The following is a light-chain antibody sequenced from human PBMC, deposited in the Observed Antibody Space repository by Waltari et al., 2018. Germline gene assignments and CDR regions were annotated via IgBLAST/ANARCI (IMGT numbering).Light chain of an antibody. CDR3: QQYDTLPPS. J-gene: IGKJ4*01. Sequence: DIQMTQSPSSLSASVGDRVTITCHATQDINKFLNWYQQKPGRAPSPLIYDASNVETGVTSRFSGSESGTHFTLTISSLQTEDSATYYCQQYDTLPPSFGGGTKVEI. CDR2: DAS. CDR1: QDINKF. V-gene: IGKV1-33*01.